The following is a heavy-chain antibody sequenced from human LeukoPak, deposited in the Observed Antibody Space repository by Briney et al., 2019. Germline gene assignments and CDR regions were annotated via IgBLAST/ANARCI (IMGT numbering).Heavy chain of an antibody. Sequence: AGGSLRLSCAASGFTFSTYSINWVRQAPGKGLEWVSSISSGSTYIYYADSVEGRFTISRDNAKNSLSLQMNSLRADGTAVYYCARGSGSGWSWGTNYFDYWGQGSLVTVSS. D-gene: IGHD6-19*01. CDR1: GFTFSTYS. CDR3: ARGSGSGWSWGTNYFDY. J-gene: IGHJ4*02. V-gene: IGHV3-21*01. CDR2: ISSGSTYI.